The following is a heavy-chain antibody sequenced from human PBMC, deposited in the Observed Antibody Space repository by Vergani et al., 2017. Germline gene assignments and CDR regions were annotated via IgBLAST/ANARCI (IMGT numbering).Heavy chain of an antibody. CDR1: GGSISSGSYY. V-gene: IGHV4-61*02. CDR2: IYTSGST. J-gene: IGHJ5*02. D-gene: IGHD3-9*01. Sequence: QVQLQESGPGLVKPSQTLSLTCTVPGGSISSGSYYWSWIRQPAGKGLEWIGRIYTSGSTNYNPSLKSRVTISVDTSKNQFSLKLSSVTAADTAVYYCARGDYDILTGYYTGWFDPWSQGTLVTVSS. CDR3: ARGDYDILTGYYTGWFDP.